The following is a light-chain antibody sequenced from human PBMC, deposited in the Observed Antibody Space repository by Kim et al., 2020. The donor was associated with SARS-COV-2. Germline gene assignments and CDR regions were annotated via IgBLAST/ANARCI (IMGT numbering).Light chain of an antibody. V-gene: IGKV3-15*01. CDR3: QQYNNWPLLLT. CDR2: GAS. Sequence: PGARATLSSKASQSVGSNLAWYQHKPGRAPRLLIYGASTRATGIPARFSGSGSGTEFTLTISSLLSEDYAIYYCQQYNNWPLLLTFGGGTKVDIK. J-gene: IGKJ4*01. CDR1: QSVGSN.